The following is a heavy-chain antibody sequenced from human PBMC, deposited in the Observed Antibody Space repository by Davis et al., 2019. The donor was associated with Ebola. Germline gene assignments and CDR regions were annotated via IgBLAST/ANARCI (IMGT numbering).Heavy chain of an antibody. J-gene: IGHJ6*02. Sequence: ASVKVSCKASGYTFTSYYMHWVRQAPGQGLEWVGWINSGNGDTKCSQKFQDRVTFTRDASASTAYMELSSLRSEDTAMYYCARDEDVWGQGTTVTVSS. CDR1: GYTFTSYY. CDR2: INSGNGDT. CDR3: ARDEDV. V-gene: IGHV1-3*04.